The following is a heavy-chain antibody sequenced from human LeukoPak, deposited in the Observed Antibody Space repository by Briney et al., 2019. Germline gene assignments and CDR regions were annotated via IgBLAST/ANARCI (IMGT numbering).Heavy chain of an antibody. CDR3: ARYVVVVAAGGEHDAFDI. CDR2: INPNSGGT. CDR1: GYTFTGYY. V-gene: IGHV1-2*02. D-gene: IGHD2-15*01. Sequence: GASVKVPCKASGYTFTGYYMHWVRQAPGQGLEWMGWINPNSGGTNYAQKFQGRVTMTRDTSISTAYMELSRLRSDDTAVYYCARYVVVVAAGGEHDAFDIWGQGTMVTVSS. J-gene: IGHJ3*02.